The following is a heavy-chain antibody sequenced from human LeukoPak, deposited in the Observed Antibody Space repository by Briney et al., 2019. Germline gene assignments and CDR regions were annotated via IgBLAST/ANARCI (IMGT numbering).Heavy chain of an antibody. D-gene: IGHD3-3*01. Sequence: ASVKVSCKASGYTFTSYYMHWVRQAPGQGLEWMGMINPSGGSTSYAQKFQGRVTMTRDMSTSTVYMELSSLRSEDTAVYYCARGGQADDFWSGPYYYYMDVWGKGTTVTVSS. CDR3: ARGGQADDFWSGPYYYYMDV. V-gene: IGHV1-46*01. J-gene: IGHJ6*03. CDR1: GYTFTSYY. CDR2: INPSGGST.